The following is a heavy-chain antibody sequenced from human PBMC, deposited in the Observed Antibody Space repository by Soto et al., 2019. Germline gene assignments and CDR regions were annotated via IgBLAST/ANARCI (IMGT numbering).Heavy chain of an antibody. Sequence: EVQLVESGGVLVQPGRSLRLSCAASGFSFNDFAMNWVRQAPWKGLAWVSSISWNSGNIVYSVSVKGRFTICSDNAKNSLYLQLCSLRAEDTALYYCVKGQTTSVFTACSHWGQGTLVTVSS. CDR2: ISWNSGNI. J-gene: IGHJ4*02. V-gene: IGHV3-9*01. D-gene: IGHD1-7*01. CDR1: GFSFNDFA. CDR3: VKGQTTSVFTACSH.